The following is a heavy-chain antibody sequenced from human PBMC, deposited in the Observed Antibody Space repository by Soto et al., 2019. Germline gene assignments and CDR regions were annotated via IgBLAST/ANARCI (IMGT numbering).Heavy chain of an antibody. D-gene: IGHD6-13*01. J-gene: IGHJ4*02. Sequence: GGSLRLSCAASGFTFSSYAMSWVRQAPGKGLEWVSAISGSGGSTYYADSVKGRFTISRDNSKNTLYLQMNSLRAEDTAVYYCANVPYSSSWYGYYFDYWGQGTLVTVSS. CDR1: GFTFSSYA. CDR2: ISGSGGST. CDR3: ANVPYSSSWYGYYFDY. V-gene: IGHV3-23*01.